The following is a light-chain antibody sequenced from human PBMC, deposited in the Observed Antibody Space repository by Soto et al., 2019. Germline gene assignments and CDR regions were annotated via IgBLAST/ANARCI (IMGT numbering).Light chain of an antibody. V-gene: IGKV1-5*01. CDR1: QNINRL. J-gene: IGKJ1*01. CDR2: DAF. CDR3: QQHYIHWT. Sequence: DSQVTQSPSTLSASVGDRVTITCRASQNINRLLAWYQQKPGKAPQLLIYDAFTLESGVPSRFSGSGSGTEFTLSISSLQPDDFATYYCQQHYIHWTFGQGTKVDIK.